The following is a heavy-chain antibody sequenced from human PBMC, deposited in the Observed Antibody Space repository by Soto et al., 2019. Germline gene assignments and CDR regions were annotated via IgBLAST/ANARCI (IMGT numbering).Heavy chain of an antibody. Sequence: QVQLQESGPGLVKPSQTLSLTCTVSGGSISSGGYYWSWIRQHPGKGLEWIGYIYYSGSTYYNPSLMGGVTISVDTSKIQFSLKLSSVTAADTAVYYCARSWGGYFDYWGQGTLVTVSS. J-gene: IGHJ4*02. D-gene: IGHD3-16*01. V-gene: IGHV4-31*03. CDR2: IYYSGST. CDR3: ARSWGGYFDY. CDR1: GGSISSGGYY.